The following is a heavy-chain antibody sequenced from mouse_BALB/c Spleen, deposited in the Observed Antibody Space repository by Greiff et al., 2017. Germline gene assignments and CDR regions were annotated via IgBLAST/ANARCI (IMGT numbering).Heavy chain of an antibody. J-gene: IGHJ4*01. Sequence: QVQLKQPGAELVKPGASVKLSCKASGYTFTSYYMYWVKQRPGQGLEWIGGINPSNGGTNFNEKFKSKATLTVDKSSSTAYMQLSSLTSEDSAVYYCTRLGHYYAMDYWGQGTSVTVSS. CDR1: GYTFTSYY. CDR3: TRLGHYYAMDY. V-gene: IGHV1S81*02. CDR2: INPSNGGT.